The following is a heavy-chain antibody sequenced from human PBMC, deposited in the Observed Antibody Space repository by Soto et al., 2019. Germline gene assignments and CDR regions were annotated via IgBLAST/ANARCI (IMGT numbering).Heavy chain of an antibody. D-gene: IGHD3-3*01. V-gene: IGHV2-5*02. J-gene: IGHJ4*02. CDR1: GFSLTTSGVG. CDR2: IYWDDDK. Sequence: QITLNESGPTVVRPTETLTLTCRFSGFSLTTSGVGVGWIRQSPGKAPEWLALIYWDDDKRYSASLKSRITLTKDTSKNQVVLTVSDLDPTDTGTYYCAHRVLRTVFGLVTTTAIYFDFWGQGTPVAVSS. CDR3: AHRVLRTVFGLVTTTAIYFDF.